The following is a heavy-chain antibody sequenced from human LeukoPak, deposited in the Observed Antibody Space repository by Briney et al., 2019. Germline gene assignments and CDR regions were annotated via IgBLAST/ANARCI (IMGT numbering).Heavy chain of an antibody. V-gene: IGHV5-51*01. CDR1: GYSFTSYW. CDR3: AREGYGMDV. CDR2: IYPSDSDT. Sequence: GESLKISFKGSGYSFTSYWIAWVRQVPGKGLEWMGVIYPSDSDTRYSPSSQGQVTISADKSISTAYLQWSSLKASDTAIYYCAREGYGMDVWGQGTTVIVSS. J-gene: IGHJ6*02.